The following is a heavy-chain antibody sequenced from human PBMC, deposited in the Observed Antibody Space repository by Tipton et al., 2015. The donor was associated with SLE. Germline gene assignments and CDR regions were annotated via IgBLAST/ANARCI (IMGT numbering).Heavy chain of an antibody. CDR1: GGSFSGYC. V-gene: IGHV3-11*06. D-gene: IGHD1-26*01. J-gene: IGHJ4*02. CDR2: ISSSSSYT. Sequence: LSLTCAVYGGSFSGYCWSWIRQAPGKGLEWVSYISSSSSYTNYADSVKGRFTISRDNSKNTLYLQMSSLRAEDTAVYYCVKSSRIVGAREGLFDYWGQGTLVTVSS. CDR3: VKSSRIVGAREGLFDY.